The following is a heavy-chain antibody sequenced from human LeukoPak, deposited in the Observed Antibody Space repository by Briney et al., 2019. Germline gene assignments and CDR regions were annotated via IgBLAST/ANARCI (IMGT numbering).Heavy chain of an antibody. CDR3: ASTVGYDYVWGSYRYYFDY. J-gene: IGHJ4*02. CDR2: IYYSGST. Sequence: SETLSLTCTVSGGSISSGGYYWSWIRQHPGKGLEWIGYIYYSGSTYYNPSLKSRVTISVDTSKNQFFLKLSSVTAADTAVYYCASTVGYDYVWGSYRYYFDYWGQGTLVTVSS. V-gene: IGHV4-31*03. D-gene: IGHD3-16*02. CDR1: GGSISSGGYY.